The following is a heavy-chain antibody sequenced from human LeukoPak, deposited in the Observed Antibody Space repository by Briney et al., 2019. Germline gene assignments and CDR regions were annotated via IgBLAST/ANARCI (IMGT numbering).Heavy chain of an antibody. CDR2: ISSSGSTI. J-gene: IGHJ3*02. Sequence: PGGSLRLSCAASGFTFSDYYMSWIRQAPGKGLEWVSYISSSGSTIYYADSVKGRFTISRDNAKNSLYLQMNSLRAEDTAVYYCAKDLWWFGEYDAFDIWGQGTMVTVSS. CDR3: AKDLWWFGEYDAFDI. CDR1: GFTFSDYY. D-gene: IGHD3-10*01. V-gene: IGHV3-11*01.